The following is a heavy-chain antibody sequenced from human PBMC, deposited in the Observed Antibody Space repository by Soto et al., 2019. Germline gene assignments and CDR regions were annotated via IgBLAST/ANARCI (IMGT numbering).Heavy chain of an antibody. CDR2: ISAYNGNT. V-gene: IGHV1-18*01. CDR1: GYTFTSYG. J-gene: IGHJ6*02. D-gene: IGHD3-3*01. CDR3: ARAVENPPGRFWEWLFDYYYGMDV. Sequence: ASVKVSCKASGYTFTSYGISWVRQAPGQGLEWMGWISAYNGNTNYAQKLQGRVTMTTDTSTSTAYMELRSLRSDDTAVYYCARAVENPPGRFWEWLFDYYYGMDVWGQGTTVTVSS.